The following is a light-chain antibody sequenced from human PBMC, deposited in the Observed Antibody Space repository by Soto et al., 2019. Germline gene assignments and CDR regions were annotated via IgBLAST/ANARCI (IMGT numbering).Light chain of an antibody. J-gene: IGKJ1*01. CDR3: HQHFRTPPCT. CDR1: QNINNF. V-gene: IGKV1-39*01. Sequence: DIQLTQSPSSLSSPVGDRVTITCRTSQNINNFLDWYRQRPGEAPELLIYGASVLRGGVSTRISGSRSGTDFTLTISGLQPADSSSYYCHQHFRTPPCTLGQGTNVE. CDR2: GAS.